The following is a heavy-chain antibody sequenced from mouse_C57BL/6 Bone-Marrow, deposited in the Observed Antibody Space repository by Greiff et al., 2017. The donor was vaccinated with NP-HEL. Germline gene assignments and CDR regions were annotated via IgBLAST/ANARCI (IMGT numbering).Heavy chain of an antibody. CDR1: GFTFSSYG. CDR2: ISSGGSYT. CDR3: ARHSYGESGWFAY. Sequence: EVKLMESGGDLVKPGGSLKLSCAASGFTFSSYGMSWVRQTPDKRLEWVATISSGGSYTYYPDSVKGRFTISRDNAKNTLYLQMSSLKSEDTAMYYCARHSYGESGWFAYWGRGTLVTVSA. V-gene: IGHV5-6*01. J-gene: IGHJ3*01. D-gene: IGHD1-1*01.